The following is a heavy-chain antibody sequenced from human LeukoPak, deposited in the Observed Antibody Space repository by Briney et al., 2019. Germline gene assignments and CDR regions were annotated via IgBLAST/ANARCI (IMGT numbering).Heavy chain of an antibody. CDR3: ATVYAGTTGLYLLVFDY. Sequence: ASVKVSCKVSGYTLTELSMHWVRQAPGKGLEWMGGFDPEDGETIYAQKFQGRVTMTEDTSTVTAYMELSSLRSEDTAVYYCATVYAGTTGLYLLVFDYWGQGTLVTVSS. J-gene: IGHJ4*02. D-gene: IGHD1-7*01. CDR2: FDPEDGET. V-gene: IGHV1-24*01. CDR1: GYTLTELS.